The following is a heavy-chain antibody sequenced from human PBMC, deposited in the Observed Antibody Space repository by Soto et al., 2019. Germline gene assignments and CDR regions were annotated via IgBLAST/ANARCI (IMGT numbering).Heavy chain of an antibody. CDR1: GGSISSSSYY. Sequence: WETLSLTCTVSGGSISSSSYYWGWIRQPPGKGLEWIGSIYYSGSTYYNPSLKSRVTISVDTSKNQFSLKLSSVTAADTAVYYCASGRGTGTTNYYYYYGMDVWGQGTTVTVSS. CDR2: IYYSGST. D-gene: IGHD1-1*01. V-gene: IGHV4-39*01. CDR3: ASGRGTGTTNYYYYYGMDV. J-gene: IGHJ6*02.